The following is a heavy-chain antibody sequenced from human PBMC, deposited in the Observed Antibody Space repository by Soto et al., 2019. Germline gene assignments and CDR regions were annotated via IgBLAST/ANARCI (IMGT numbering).Heavy chain of an antibody. D-gene: IGHD5-12*01. V-gene: IGHV4-59*08. Sequence: SETLSLTCTVSGGSISSYYWSWIRQPPGKGLEWIGYIYYSGSTNYNPSLKSRVTISVDTSKNQFSLKLSSVTAADTAVYYCASQYSGYDYPDAFDIWGQGTMVTVSS. CDR1: GGSISSYY. J-gene: IGHJ3*02. CDR3: ASQYSGYDYPDAFDI. CDR2: IYYSGST.